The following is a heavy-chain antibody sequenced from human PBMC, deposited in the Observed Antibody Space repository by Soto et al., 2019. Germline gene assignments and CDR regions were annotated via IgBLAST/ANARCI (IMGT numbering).Heavy chain of an antibody. CDR1: RLTFRSYW. V-gene: IGHV3-74*03. Sequence: EVQLVESGGGVVQPGESLRLSCAASRLTFRSYWIHWVRQAPGKGLVWVSRINTDGGIAMYVDSVKGRFTISRNNAKNTLDLHSTSLRAEETAVYYCVGDMPLWRLAPGGQGTLVTVSS. CDR2: INTDGGIA. CDR3: VGDMPLWRLAP. J-gene: IGHJ5*02. D-gene: IGHD3-16*01.